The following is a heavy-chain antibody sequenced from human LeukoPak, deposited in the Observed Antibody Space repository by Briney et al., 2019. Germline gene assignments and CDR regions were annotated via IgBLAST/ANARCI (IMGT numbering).Heavy chain of an antibody. CDR3: ARDTMVRGVSGYMDV. J-gene: IGHJ6*03. Sequence: SETLSLTCTISGGSVSDYYWSWIRQSPGKGLEWIGYIYHTGSTSYSPSLKSRVTISVDTSKNQFSLKLSSVTAADTAVYYCARDTMVRGVSGYMDVWGKGTTVTVSS. D-gene: IGHD3-10*01. CDR1: GGSVSDYY. V-gene: IGHV4-59*02. CDR2: IYHTGST.